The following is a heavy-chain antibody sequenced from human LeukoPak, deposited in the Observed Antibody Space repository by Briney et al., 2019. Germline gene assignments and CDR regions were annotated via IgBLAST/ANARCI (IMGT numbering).Heavy chain of an antibody. V-gene: IGHV3-48*03. Sequence: PGGSLRLSCAASGFTFSSYAMSWVRQAPGKGLEWVSYISSSGSPIYNADSVKGRFTISRDNAKNSLYLQMNNLKAEDTAVYYCARASSIDSWGRGTLVTVSS. J-gene: IGHJ4*02. CDR3: ARASSIDS. CDR2: ISSSGSPI. CDR1: GFTFSSYA.